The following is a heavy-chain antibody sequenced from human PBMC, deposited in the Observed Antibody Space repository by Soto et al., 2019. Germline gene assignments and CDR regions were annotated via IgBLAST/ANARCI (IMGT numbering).Heavy chain of an antibody. V-gene: IGHV3-48*03. CDR2: ISSSGKTI. J-gene: IGHJ4*02. D-gene: IGHD5-12*01. Sequence: PVGSLRLSCAASGFTFTNYEMNCFLQSPVKVLEWISYISSSGKTISYADSVKGRFTISRDNAKNSLYLQMNSLRAEDTAVYYCARDPEKYSGSDLGIDYWGQGTLVTVSS. CDR1: GFTFTNYE. CDR3: ARDPEKYSGSDLGIDY.